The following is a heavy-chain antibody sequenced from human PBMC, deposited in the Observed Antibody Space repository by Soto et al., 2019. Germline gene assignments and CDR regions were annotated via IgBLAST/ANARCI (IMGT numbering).Heavy chain of an antibody. J-gene: IGHJ6*02. CDR3: ARLAYYDILPPPTDGMDV. Sequence: PGESLKISCKGSGYSFTSYWIGWVRQMPGKGLEWMGIIYPGDSDNIYSPSFQGQVIISADKSISTAYLQWSSLKASDTAMYYCARLAYYDILPPPTDGMDVWGQGTTVTVSS. V-gene: IGHV5-51*01. CDR2: IYPGDSDN. D-gene: IGHD3-9*01. CDR1: GYSFTSYW.